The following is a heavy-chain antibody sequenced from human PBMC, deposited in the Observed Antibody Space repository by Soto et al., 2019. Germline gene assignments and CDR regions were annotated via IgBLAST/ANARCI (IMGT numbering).Heavy chain of an antibody. CDR3: ASQSSVYYYYGMGV. J-gene: IGHJ6*02. V-gene: IGHV3-66*04. D-gene: IGHD6-25*01. CDR2: IYSAGSA. Sequence: GGSLRLSCAASGFTVSSYHMSWVRQAPGKGLEWVSIIYSAGSADFADSVKGRFTISRDNSKNTLYLQMSSLRAEDTAVYYCASQSSVYYYYGMGVWGQGTTVTVSS. CDR1: GFTVSSYH.